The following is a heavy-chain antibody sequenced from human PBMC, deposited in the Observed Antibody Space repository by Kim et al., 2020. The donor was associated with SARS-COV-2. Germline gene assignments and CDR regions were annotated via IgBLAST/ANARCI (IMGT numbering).Heavy chain of an antibody. CDR1: GFTFSSYS. CDR3: ARLVPAAMGEPKGWFDP. D-gene: IGHD2-2*01. CDR2: ISSSSSYI. J-gene: IGHJ5*02. V-gene: IGHV3-21*01. Sequence: GGSLRLSCAASGFTFSSYSMNWVRQAPGKGLEWVSSISSSSSYIYYADSVKGRFTISRDNAKNSLYLQMNSLRAEDTAVYYCARLVPAAMGEPKGWFDPWGQGTLVTVSS.